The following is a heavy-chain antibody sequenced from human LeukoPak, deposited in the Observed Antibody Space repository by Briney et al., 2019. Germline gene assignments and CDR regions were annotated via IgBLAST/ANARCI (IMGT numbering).Heavy chain of an antibody. V-gene: IGHV3-74*01. J-gene: IGHJ4*02. CDR1: GFSFSSFW. CDR3: ATDSYVSGSYYRLFY. D-gene: IGHD3-10*01. CDR2: INSDGGTT. Sequence: GGSLRLSCAASGFSFSSFWMHWVRQAPGKGLVWVSGINSDGGTTTYADSVKGRFTISRDNAKNTLYLQMNNLRAEDTAIYYCATDSYVSGSYYRLFYWGQGTLVTVSS.